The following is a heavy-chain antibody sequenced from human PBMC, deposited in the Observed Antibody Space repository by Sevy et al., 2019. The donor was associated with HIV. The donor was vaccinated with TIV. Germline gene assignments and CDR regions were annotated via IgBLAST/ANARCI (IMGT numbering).Heavy chain of an antibody. CDR2: INPKSSGT. V-gene: IGHV1-2*06. CDR1: GFTLTDYY. Sequence: ASVKVSCKASGFTLTDYYLHWVRQAPGQGLEWMGRINPKSSGTTYAHKFQGRVTMTRDPSINTAYMELTRLESDDTAVYFCAEQQLGRWGQGTLVTVSS. D-gene: IGHD1-1*01. CDR3: AEQQLGR. J-gene: IGHJ4*02.